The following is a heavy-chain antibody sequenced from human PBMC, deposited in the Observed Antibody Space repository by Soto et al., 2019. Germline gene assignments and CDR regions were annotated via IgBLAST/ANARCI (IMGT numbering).Heavy chain of an antibody. J-gene: IGHJ6*02. CDR3: ARAPGSFPLYYYCMVV. CDR2: IYYSGST. Sequence: PSETLSLTCTVSGGSISSYYWSWIRQPPGKGLEWIGYIYYSGSTNYNPSLKSRVTISVDTSKNQFSLKLSSVTAADTAVYYCARAPGSFPLYYYCMVVLYQGTTVAVSS. D-gene: IGHD1-26*01. V-gene: IGHV4-59*01. CDR1: GGSISSYY.